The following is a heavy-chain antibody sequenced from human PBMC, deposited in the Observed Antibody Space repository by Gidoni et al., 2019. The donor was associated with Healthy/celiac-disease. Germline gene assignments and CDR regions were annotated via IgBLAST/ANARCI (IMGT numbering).Heavy chain of an antibody. CDR2: IIPILGIA. V-gene: IGHV1-69*02. J-gene: IGHJ4*02. CDR3: ASGGHAWSGDETFDY. CDR1: GGTVGSYS. D-gene: IGHD3-10*01. Sequence: QVQLVRSGAEVKKPGSTVTVSCKASGGTVGSYSISWVRQAPGQGLEWMGRIIPILGIANYEQKFHGRGTITADKSTSTAYMELSSLRSEATAVYDCASGGHAWSGDETFDYWGQGTLVTVSS.